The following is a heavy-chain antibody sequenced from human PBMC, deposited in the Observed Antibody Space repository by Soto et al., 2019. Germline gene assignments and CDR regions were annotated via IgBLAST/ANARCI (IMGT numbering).Heavy chain of an antibody. J-gene: IGHJ6*02. CDR1: GDSIRSSSYF. CDR2: IYNDGRA. Sequence: QLQLQESGPGLVKPWETLSLTCSVSGDSIRSSSYFWGWIRQSPGKGLEWVGSIYNDGRAYYSPSLKRRAAISVDTAKNQFSLRLTSVTAADTAVYHCARHGRGNDVVKYYYYGLDVWGQGTTVTVSS. V-gene: IGHV4-39*01. D-gene: IGHD2-15*01. CDR3: ARHGRGNDVVKYYYYGLDV.